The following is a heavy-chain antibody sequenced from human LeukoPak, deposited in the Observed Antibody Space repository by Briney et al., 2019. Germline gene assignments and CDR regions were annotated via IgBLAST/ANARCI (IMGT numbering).Heavy chain of an antibody. CDR2: ISYDGNKE. Sequence: GRSLRLSCAASGFTFSNYAMHWVRQAPGKGLEWVAVISYDGNKEYYADSVKGRFTISRDNPKNTVYLQIDSLRAEDTAVYYCAREYDYVWGSYSYNSYYYGMDVWGQGTTVTVSS. D-gene: IGHD3-16*02. CDR1: GFTFSNYA. V-gene: IGHV3-30-3*01. CDR3: AREYDYVWGSYSYNSYYYGMDV. J-gene: IGHJ6*02.